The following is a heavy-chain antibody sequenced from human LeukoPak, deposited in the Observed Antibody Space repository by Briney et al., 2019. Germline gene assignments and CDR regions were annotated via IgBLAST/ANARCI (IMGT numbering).Heavy chain of an antibody. V-gene: IGHV3-9*01. CDR2: ISWNSGSI. Sequence: GRSLRLSCAASGFTFDDYAMHWVRQAPGKGLEWVSGISWNSGSIGYADSVKGRFTISRDNAKNSLYLQMNSLRAEDTAVYYCAKGTEGYCSGTICYPFDYWGRGTLVTVSS. CDR1: GFTFDDYA. CDR3: AKGTEGYCSGTICYPFDY. J-gene: IGHJ4*02. D-gene: IGHD2-15*01.